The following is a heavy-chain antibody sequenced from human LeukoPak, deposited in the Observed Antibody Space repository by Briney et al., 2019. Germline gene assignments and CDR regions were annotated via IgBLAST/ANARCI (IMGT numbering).Heavy chain of an antibody. J-gene: IGHJ3*02. Sequence: PSETLSLTCGVYGGSLSVYFWSWIRHPPAKGREVIGEIDNDGNTNHNPSLLSRVLVSMEKSKKQFSLVMRSVTAADTAVYYCARFSRITWGDWGDAFYICGQGTTVIVSS. V-gene: IGHV4-34*01. D-gene: IGHD2-21*02. CDR2: IDNDGNT. CDR3: ARFSRITWGDWGDAFYI. CDR1: GGSLSVYF.